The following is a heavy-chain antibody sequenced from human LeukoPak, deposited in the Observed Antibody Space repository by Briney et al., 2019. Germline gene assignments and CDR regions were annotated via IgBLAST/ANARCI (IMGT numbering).Heavy chain of an antibody. Sequence: PGGSLRLSCAASGFTFSSYAMHWVRQAPGKGLERVPVISYDGATTYYAGSVKGRFTISRDNSKNTLYLQMNSLRAEDTAMYYCARGSSSWYPIEHWGQGTLVTVSS. CDR3: ARGSSSWYPIEH. CDR2: ISYDGATT. J-gene: IGHJ1*01. V-gene: IGHV3-30*01. D-gene: IGHD6-13*01. CDR1: GFTFSSYA.